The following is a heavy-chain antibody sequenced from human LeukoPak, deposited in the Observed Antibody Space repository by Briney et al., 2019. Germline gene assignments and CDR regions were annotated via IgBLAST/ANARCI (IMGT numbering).Heavy chain of an antibody. Sequence: SETLSLTCTVSGGSISSSFYYWGWIRQPPGKGLEWIGSIYYSGSTYYNPSLKSRVTISVDTSKNQFSLKLRSVTAADTAVYYCVRRGSSSYWYFDLWGRGTLVTVSS. V-gene: IGHV4-39*01. J-gene: IGHJ2*01. CDR2: IYYSGST. CDR1: GGSISSSFYY. D-gene: IGHD6-13*01. CDR3: VRRGSSSYWYFDL.